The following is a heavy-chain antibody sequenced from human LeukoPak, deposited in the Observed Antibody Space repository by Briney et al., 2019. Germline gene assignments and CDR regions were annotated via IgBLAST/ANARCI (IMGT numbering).Heavy chain of an antibody. J-gene: IGHJ5*02. D-gene: IGHD6-19*01. CDR1: GFTLSNYA. CDR3: AKVGQWPNWLDP. V-gene: IGHV3-23*01. Sequence: GGSLRLSSAASGFTLSNYAMRWVRQAPGKGLEWVSGISGSGGSTYYADSVKGRFTISRDNSKNTLYLQMNSLRAGDTAVYYCAKVGQWPNWLDPWGQGTLVTVSS. CDR2: ISGSGGST.